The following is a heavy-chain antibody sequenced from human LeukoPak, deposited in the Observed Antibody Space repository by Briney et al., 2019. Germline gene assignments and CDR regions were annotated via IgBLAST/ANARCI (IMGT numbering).Heavy chain of an antibody. CDR1: GFTFSSYG. D-gene: IGHD1-26*01. CDR2: ISYDGSNK. V-gene: IGHV3-30*18. J-gene: IGHJ3*02. CDR3: AKGQETWELLWVAFDI. Sequence: PGGSLRLSCAASGFTFSSYGMHWVRQAPGKGLEWVAVISYDGSNKYYADSVKGRFTISRDNSKNTLYLQMNSLRAEDTAVYYCAKGQETWELLWVAFDIWGQGTMVTVSS.